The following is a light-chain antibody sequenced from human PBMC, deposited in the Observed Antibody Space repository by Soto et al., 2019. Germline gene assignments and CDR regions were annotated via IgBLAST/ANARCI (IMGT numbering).Light chain of an antibody. Sequence: QSVLTQPASVSGYPGQSITISCTGTSSDVGGYNYVSWYQQNPGKAPKLMIYEVSNRPSGVSNRFSGSKSGNTASLTISGLQAEDEADYYCSSYTTTKTLVFGGGTKLTVL. CDR1: SSDVGGYNY. J-gene: IGLJ2*01. CDR2: EVS. V-gene: IGLV2-14*01. CDR3: SSYTTTKTLV.